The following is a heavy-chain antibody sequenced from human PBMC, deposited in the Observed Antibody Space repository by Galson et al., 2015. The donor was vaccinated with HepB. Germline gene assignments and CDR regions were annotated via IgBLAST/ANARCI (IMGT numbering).Heavy chain of an antibody. Sequence: ETLSLTCTVSGGSISGHFWSWIRQSPGQGLEWIGYAHNSGSANSNPSLKSRISISIDTSKNQFSLRLTSVTPVDTAVYYCARVYNDFWGYERNYYYMDVWGKGTAVTVSS. J-gene: IGHJ6*03. CDR2: AHNSGSA. CDR3: ARVYNDFWGYERNYYYMDV. D-gene: IGHD3-3*01. CDR1: GGSISGHF. V-gene: IGHV4-59*11.